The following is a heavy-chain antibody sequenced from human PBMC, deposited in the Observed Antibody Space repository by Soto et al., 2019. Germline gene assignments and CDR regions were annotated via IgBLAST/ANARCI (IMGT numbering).Heavy chain of an antibody. D-gene: IGHD3-9*01. J-gene: IGHJ6*02. CDR1: GGTFSSYA. Sequence: QVQLVQSGAEVKKPGSSVKVSCKASGGTFSSYAISWVRQAPGQGLEWMGGIIPIFGTANYAQKFQGRVTITADKSTSTAYMELSSLRSEDTAVYYCARRSDYDILTGYNYYYYSGMDVWGQGTTVHVSS. CDR3: ARRSDYDILTGYNYYYYSGMDV. V-gene: IGHV1-69*06. CDR2: IIPIFGTA.